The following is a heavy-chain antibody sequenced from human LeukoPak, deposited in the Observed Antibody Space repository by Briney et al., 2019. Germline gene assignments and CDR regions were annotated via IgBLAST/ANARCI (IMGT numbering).Heavy chain of an antibody. D-gene: IGHD2-8*01. J-gene: IGHJ4*02. Sequence: SETLSLTCTVSGGSISSGSYYFNWIRQPAGKGLEWIGRIYTSGTTNYNPSLKSRVSISVDTSKNQFSLNLSSVTAAETALYSCASYILYSMCLLFTLVYWGQGTLVTVSS. CDR1: GGSISSGSYY. V-gene: IGHV4-61*02. CDR3: ASYILYSMCLLFTLVY. CDR2: IYTSGTT.